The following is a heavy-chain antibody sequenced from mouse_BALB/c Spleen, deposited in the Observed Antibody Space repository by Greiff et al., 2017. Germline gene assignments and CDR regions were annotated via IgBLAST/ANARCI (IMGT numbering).Heavy chain of an antibody. CDR1: GFNIKDTY. V-gene: IGHV14-3*02. D-gene: IGHD2-4*01. CDR2: IDPANGNT. Sequence: DVQLQESGAELVKPGASVKLSCTASGFNIKDTYMHWVKQRPEQGLEWIGRIDPANGNTKYDPKFQGKATITADTSSNTAYLQLSSLTSEDTAVYYCARGATMITRWYFDVWGAGTTVTVSS. J-gene: IGHJ1*01. CDR3: ARGATMITRWYFDV.